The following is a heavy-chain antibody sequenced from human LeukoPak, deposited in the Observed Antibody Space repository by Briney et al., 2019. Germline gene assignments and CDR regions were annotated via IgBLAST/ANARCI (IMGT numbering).Heavy chain of an antibody. Sequence: GGSLRLSCAASGFTFSSYGMHWVRQAPGKGLEWVAVISYDGSNKYYADSVKGRFTISRDNSKNTLYLQMNSLRAEDTAVYYCAKEPYDFWSGYPDYWGQGILVTVSS. CDR2: ISYDGSNK. CDR3: AKEPYDFWSGYPDY. D-gene: IGHD3-3*01. V-gene: IGHV3-30*18. J-gene: IGHJ4*02. CDR1: GFTFSSYG.